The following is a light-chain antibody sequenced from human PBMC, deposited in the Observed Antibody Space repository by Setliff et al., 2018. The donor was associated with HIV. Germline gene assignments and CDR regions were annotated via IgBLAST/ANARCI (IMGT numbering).Light chain of an antibody. V-gene: IGLV2-14*01. CDR1: NSDVGGYNF. J-gene: IGLJ3*02. CDR2: EVT. CDR3: SSYTTSSTRV. Sequence: QSVLTQPASVSGSPGQSITISRTGTNSDVGGYNFVSWFQQHPGKAPKLMIYEVTNRPSGVSNRFSGSKSGNTASLTISGLQAEDEADYYCSSYTTSSTRVFGGGTKVTVL.